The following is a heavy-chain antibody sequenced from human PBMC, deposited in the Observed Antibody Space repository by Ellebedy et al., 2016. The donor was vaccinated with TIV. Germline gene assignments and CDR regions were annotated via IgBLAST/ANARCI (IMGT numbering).Heavy chain of an antibody. D-gene: IGHD6-19*01. CDR1: GFSFRNYG. CDR3: AREAPIPVADTGFDY. V-gene: IGHV3-33*01. J-gene: IGHJ4*02. Sequence: GESLKISCEAFGFSFRNYGMQWVRQAPGKGLEWVAVIWYDGSNRFCAESVQGRFSVSRDNSKNTLYLEMNSLRAEDTAVYYCAREAPIPVADTGFDYWGQGTLVTVSS. CDR2: IWYDGSNR.